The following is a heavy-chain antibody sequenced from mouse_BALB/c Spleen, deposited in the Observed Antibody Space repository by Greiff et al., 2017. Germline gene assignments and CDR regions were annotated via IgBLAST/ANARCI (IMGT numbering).Heavy chain of an antibody. J-gene: IGHJ3*01. D-gene: IGHD2-10*01. CDR1: GFNIKDTY. CDR2: IDPANGNT. Sequence: VQLQQSGAELVKPGASVKLSCTASGFNIKDTYMHWVKQRPEQGLGWIGRIDPANGNTKYDPKFQGKATITADTSSNTAYLQLSSLTSEDTAVYYCARAYYGNYGFAYWGQGTLVTVSA. CDR3: ARAYYGNYGFAY. V-gene: IGHV14-3*02.